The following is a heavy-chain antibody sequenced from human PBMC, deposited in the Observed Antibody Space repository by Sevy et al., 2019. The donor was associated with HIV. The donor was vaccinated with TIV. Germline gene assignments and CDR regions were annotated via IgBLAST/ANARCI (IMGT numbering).Heavy chain of an antibody. Sequence: GGSLRLSCAASGFTFSSYAMSWVRQAPGKGLEWVSAISGSGGSTYYADSVKGRFTISRDNSKNTLYLQMNSLRAEDTAVYYCANPPLIAVAGLDYWGQRTLVTVSS. J-gene: IGHJ4*02. D-gene: IGHD6-19*01. V-gene: IGHV3-23*01. CDR2: ISGSGGST. CDR1: GFTFSSYA. CDR3: ANPPLIAVAGLDY.